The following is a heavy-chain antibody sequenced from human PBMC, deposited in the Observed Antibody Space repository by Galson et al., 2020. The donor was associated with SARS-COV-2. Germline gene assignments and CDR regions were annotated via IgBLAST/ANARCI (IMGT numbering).Heavy chain of an antibody. D-gene: IGHD3-22*01. V-gene: IGHV3-23*01. CDR3: AKYYDSSGYLAFDY. J-gene: IGHJ4*02. CDR2: LSGSGGST. CDR1: GFTFSTYA. Sequence: GGSLRLSCAASGFTFSTYAMSWVRQAPGKGLEWVSALSGSGGSTYYADSVKGRFTISRDNSKNTLYLQMNSLRAEDTAVYYCAKYYDSSGYLAFDYWGQGTLVTVSS.